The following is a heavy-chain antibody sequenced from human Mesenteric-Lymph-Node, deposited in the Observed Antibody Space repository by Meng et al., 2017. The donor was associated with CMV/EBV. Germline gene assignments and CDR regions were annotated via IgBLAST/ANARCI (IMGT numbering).Heavy chain of an antibody. Sequence: QVQLQQWGAGLLNPSETLSLTCAVYGGSFSGYYWSWIRQPPGKGLEWIGEINHSGSTNYNPSLKSRVTISVDTSKNQFSLKLSSVTAADTAVYYCARHQRWLKSEGGFNYWGQGTLVTVSS. J-gene: IGHJ4*02. CDR3: ARHQRWLKSEGGFNY. V-gene: IGHV4-34*01. D-gene: IGHD4-23*01. CDR2: INHSGST. CDR1: GGSFSGYY.